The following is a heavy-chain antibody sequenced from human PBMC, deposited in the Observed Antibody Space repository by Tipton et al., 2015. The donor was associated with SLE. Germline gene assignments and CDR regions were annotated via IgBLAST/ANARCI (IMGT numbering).Heavy chain of an antibody. Sequence: SLRLSCAASGFTVSNNYMSWVRQAPGKGLEWVSFITGWGNAMYYADSVKGRFSISRDNAKKTVYLQMNSLRADDTAVYYCAKRWLQLGYGMEVWGQGTTVTVSS. CDR2: ITGWGNAM. J-gene: IGHJ6*02. CDR3: AKRWLQLGYGMEV. V-gene: IGHV3-11*04. D-gene: IGHD5-24*01. CDR1: GFTVSNNY.